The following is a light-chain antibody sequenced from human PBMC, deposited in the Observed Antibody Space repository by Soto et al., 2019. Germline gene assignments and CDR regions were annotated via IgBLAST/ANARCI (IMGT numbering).Light chain of an antibody. J-gene: IGKJ3*01. Sequence: DIQLTQSPSSLSASVGDRVTITCRTSQSVSTYLNWYQQKPGKAPKLLIYTSSTLQSGVPPRFSGSGSGTEFTLTISSLQPEDFATYYCQQTYSGPFTFGSGTRVDIE. CDR3: QQTYSGPFT. V-gene: IGKV1-39*01. CDR1: QSVSTY. CDR2: TSS.